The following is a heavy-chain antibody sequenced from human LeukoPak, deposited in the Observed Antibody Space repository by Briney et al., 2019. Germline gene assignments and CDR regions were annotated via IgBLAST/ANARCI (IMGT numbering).Heavy chain of an antibody. CDR1: GFSFSSYW. CDR2: INSDGSST. Sequence: QTGGSLRLSCAASGFSFSSYWMHWVRQAPGKGLVWVSRINSDGSSTSYADSVKGRFTISRDNAKNTLYLQMNSLRAEDTAVYYCARAPFNWYFDLWGCGTLVTVSS. J-gene: IGHJ2*01. CDR3: ARAPFNWYFDL. V-gene: IGHV3-74*01.